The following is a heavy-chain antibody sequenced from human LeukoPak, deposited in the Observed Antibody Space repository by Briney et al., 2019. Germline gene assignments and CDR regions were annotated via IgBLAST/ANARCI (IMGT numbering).Heavy chain of an antibody. J-gene: IGHJ4*02. Sequence: GGSLRLSCAASGFTFSSYAMSWVRQGPGKGLEWVSLINWNGGSTYYADSVKGRFTISRDNNKNSLYLQMNSLRPEDTALYYCAKDSDSSGFFEPPDYWGQGTLVTVSS. V-gene: IGHV3-43D*03. D-gene: IGHD3-22*01. CDR3: AKDSDSSGFFEPPDY. CDR2: INWNGGST. CDR1: GFTFSSYA.